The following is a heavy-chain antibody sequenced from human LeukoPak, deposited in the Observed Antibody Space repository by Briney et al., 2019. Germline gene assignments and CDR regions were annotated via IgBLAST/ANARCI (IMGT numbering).Heavy chain of an antibody. J-gene: IGHJ4*02. CDR3: ARDIVLMVYANDY. CDR2: ISSSGSTI. V-gene: IGHV3-11*04. D-gene: IGHD2-8*01. Sequence: SGGSLRLSCVASGFTFSDYYMSWIRQAPGKGLEWVSYISSSGSTIYYADSVKGRFTISRDNAKNSLYLQMNSLRAEDTAVYYCARDIVLMVYANDYWGQGTLVTVSS. CDR1: GFTFSDYY.